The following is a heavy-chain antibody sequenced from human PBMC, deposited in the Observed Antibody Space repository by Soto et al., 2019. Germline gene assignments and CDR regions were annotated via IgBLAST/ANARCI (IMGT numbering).Heavy chain of an antibody. J-gene: IGHJ4*02. CDR2: GSDNGCRT. Sequence: PAGSLRLSWAAAGINFSNYGMSWVRQAPGKELECVSAGSDNGCRTPYADSVKGRFTISRANSQNTLYLQMLSLRADDTAIYYCAKDCWNPRYLNIRGQGTLVTVSS. V-gene: IGHV3-23*01. D-gene: IGHD1-1*01. CDR1: GINFSNYG. CDR3: AKDCWNPRYLNI.